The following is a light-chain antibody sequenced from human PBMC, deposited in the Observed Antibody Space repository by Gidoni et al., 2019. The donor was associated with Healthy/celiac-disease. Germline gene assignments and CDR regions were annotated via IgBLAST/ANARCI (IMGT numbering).Light chain of an antibody. Sequence: DHQLPQSPSFLSASVGDRVTITCRASQGISSYLAWYQQKPGKAPKLLIYAASTLQSGVPSRFSGSGSGTEFTLTISSLQPEDFATYYCQQLNSYPPTFGPGTKVDIK. CDR2: AAS. V-gene: IGKV1-9*01. CDR3: QQLNSYPPT. J-gene: IGKJ3*01. CDR1: QGISSY.